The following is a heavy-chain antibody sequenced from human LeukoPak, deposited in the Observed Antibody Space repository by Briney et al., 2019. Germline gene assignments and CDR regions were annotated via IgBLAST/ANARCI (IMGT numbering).Heavy chain of an antibody. CDR3: ARDLHTAMVTGDY. D-gene: IGHD5-18*01. CDR1: GFTFSSYS. V-gene: IGHV3-21*01. J-gene: IGHJ4*02. CDR2: ISSSSSYI. Sequence: PGGSLRLSCAASGFTFSSYSMNWVRQAPGKGLEWVSSISSSSSYIYYADSVKGRFTISRDNAKNSLYLQMNSLRAEDTAVYYCARDLHTAMVTGDYWGQGTLVTVSS.